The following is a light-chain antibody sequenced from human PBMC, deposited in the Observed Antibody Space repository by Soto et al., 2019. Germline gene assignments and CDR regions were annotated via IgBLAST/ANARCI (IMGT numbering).Light chain of an antibody. CDR3: LQYKSYSRT. Sequence: EIVMTQSPATLSVSPGERATLSCRASQSVSSNLAWYQQKPGQAPRLLIYGASTRATGIPARFSGSGSGTEFTLTISSLQSDDFATYYCLQYKSYSRTFGQGPRWIS. J-gene: IGKJ1*01. V-gene: IGKV3-15*01. CDR1: QSVSSN. CDR2: GAS.